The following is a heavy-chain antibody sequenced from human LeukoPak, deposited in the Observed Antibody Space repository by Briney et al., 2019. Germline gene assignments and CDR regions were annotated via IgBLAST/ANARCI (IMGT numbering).Heavy chain of an antibody. J-gene: IGHJ5*02. CDR3: ARGQDIVVVPAAIWFDP. V-gene: IGHV4-34*01. CDR2: IYHSGST. D-gene: IGHD2-2*01. CDR1: GVSFSGYY. Sequence: SETLSLTCAVYGVSFSGYYWSWIRQPPGKGLEWLGEIYHSGSTNYNPSLKSRVTISVDKSKNQFSLKLSSVTAADTAVYYCARGQDIVVVPAAIWFDPWGQGTLVTVSS.